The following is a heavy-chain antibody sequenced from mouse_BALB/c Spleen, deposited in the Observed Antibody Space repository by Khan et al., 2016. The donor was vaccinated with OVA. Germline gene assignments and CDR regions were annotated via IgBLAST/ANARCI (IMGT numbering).Heavy chain of an antibody. D-gene: IGHD4-1*02. Sequence: EVELVESGGGLVQPGGSLRLSCVISGFTFTDYYMTWVRQPPGEALEWLGFIANKADGYRTEYSASVKGRFTISRDTSQNILYLQITTLRAEDSATYYCARDQVGSYFDYWGQGTTLTVS. CDR1: GFTFTDYY. CDR2: IANKADGYRT. J-gene: IGHJ2*01. CDR3: ARDQVGSYFDY. V-gene: IGHV7-3*02.